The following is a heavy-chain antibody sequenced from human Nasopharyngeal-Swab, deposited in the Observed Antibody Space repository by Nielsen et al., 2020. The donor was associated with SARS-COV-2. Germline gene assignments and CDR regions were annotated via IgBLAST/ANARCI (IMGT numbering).Heavy chain of an antibody. V-gene: IGHV7-4-1*02. CDR1: GYTFTSYA. J-gene: IGHJ5*02. D-gene: IGHD6-13*01. CDR3: ARAGSSLTGRWFDP. Sequence: ASVKVFCKASGYTFTSYAMNWVRQAPGQGLEWMGWINTNTGNPTYAQGFTGRFVFSLDTSVSTAYLQISSLKAEDTAVYYCARAGSSLTGRWFDPWGQGTLVTVSS. CDR2: INTNTGNP.